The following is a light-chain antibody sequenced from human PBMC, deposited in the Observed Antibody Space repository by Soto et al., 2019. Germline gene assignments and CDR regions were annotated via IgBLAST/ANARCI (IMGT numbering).Light chain of an antibody. Sequence: EIVMTQSPATLSVSPGERATLSCRASQSVNSNLAWYQQKPGQAPRLLLYGASTRATGIPARFSGSGSGTEFTLTISSLESEDFAVYYCQQYNNWPPRYTFGQGTKLEIK. CDR3: QQYNNWPPRYT. CDR2: GAS. CDR1: QSVNSN. V-gene: IGKV3-15*01. J-gene: IGKJ2*01.